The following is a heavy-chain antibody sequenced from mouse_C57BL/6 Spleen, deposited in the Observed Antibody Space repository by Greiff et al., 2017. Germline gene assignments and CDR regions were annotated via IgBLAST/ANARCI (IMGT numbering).Heavy chain of an antibody. Sequence: QVQLQQPGAELVKPGASVKLSCKASGYTFTSYWMHWVKQRPGQGLEWIGMIHPNSGSTNYNEKFKSKATLTVDKASSTAYMQISSLTSEDSAVDDCARERLRRGYYAMDYWGQGTSVTVSS. CDR2: IHPNSGST. J-gene: IGHJ4*01. V-gene: IGHV1-64*01. D-gene: IGHD2-4*01. CDR1: GYTFTSYW. CDR3: ARERLRRGYYAMDY.